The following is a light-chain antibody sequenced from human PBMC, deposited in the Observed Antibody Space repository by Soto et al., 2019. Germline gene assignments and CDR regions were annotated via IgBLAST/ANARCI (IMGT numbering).Light chain of an antibody. CDR3: AAWDDSLSGVV. Sequence: QSVLTQPPSASGTPGQRVTISCSGSSSNIGSNYVYWYQQLPGTVPQLLIYRNSERPSGVPDRFSGSKSSTSASLAISGLRSEDEADYYCAAWDDSLSGVVFGGGTMLTVL. J-gene: IGLJ2*01. V-gene: IGLV1-47*01. CDR2: RNS. CDR1: SSNIGSNY.